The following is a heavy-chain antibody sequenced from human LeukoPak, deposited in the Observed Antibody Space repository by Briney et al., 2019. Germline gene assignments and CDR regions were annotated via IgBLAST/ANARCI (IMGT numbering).Heavy chain of an antibody. V-gene: IGHV3-48*03. Sequence: GGSLRLSCAASGFTFVNYEMNWVRQAPGKGLEWVSYISGRGSRIYYADSVKGRFTISRDNAESSLYLQMNSLRAEDTAVYYCARDTEYGDYFDYWGQGTLVTVSS. J-gene: IGHJ4*02. D-gene: IGHD4-17*01. CDR3: ARDTEYGDYFDY. CDR2: ISGRGSRI. CDR1: GFTFVNYE.